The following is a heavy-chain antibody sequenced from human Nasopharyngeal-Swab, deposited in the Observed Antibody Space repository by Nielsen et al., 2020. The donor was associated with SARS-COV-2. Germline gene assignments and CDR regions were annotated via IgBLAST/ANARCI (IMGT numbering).Heavy chain of an antibody. Sequence: GSLRLSCAASGFTFSTYWMHWVRQAPGEGPVWVSRINSDGSSTRYADSVKGRFTISRDNAKNTLYLQMNSLRAEDTAMYYCTRDPDDYGSGSFYNWGQGTMVTVSS. D-gene: IGHD3-10*01. CDR2: INSDGSST. J-gene: IGHJ3*02. CDR3: TRDPDDYGSGSFYN. V-gene: IGHV3-74*01. CDR1: GFTFSTYW.